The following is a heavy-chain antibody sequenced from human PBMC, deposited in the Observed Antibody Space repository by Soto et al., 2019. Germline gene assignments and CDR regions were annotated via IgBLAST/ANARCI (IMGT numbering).Heavy chain of an antibody. CDR2: IIPIFGTT. J-gene: IGHJ4*02. Sequence: QVQLVQSGAEVKEPGSSVKVSCRASGGTSSGYTISWVRLAPGQGLEWVGGIIPIFGTTAYAQKFQDRVTITADESTSAVYMELRSLTSDDTAVYYCARGGEAPYYTAGSPPNYWGQGTLVTVSS. V-gene: IGHV1-69*01. CDR1: GGTSSGYT. D-gene: IGHD3-10*01. CDR3: ARGGEAPYYTAGSPPNY.